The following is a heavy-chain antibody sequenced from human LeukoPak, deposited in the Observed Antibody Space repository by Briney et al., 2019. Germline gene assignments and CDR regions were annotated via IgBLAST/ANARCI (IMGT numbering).Heavy chain of an antibody. CDR2: INPNSGGT. CDR1: GYTFTGYY. Sequence: GESLKISCKGSGYTFTGYYMHWVRQAPGQGLEWMGWINPNSGGTNYAQKFQGRVTMTRDTSISTAYMELSRLRSDDAAVYYCARDSDYGDFWFDPWGQGTLVTVSS. D-gene: IGHD4-17*01. J-gene: IGHJ5*02. V-gene: IGHV1-2*02. CDR3: ARDSDYGDFWFDP.